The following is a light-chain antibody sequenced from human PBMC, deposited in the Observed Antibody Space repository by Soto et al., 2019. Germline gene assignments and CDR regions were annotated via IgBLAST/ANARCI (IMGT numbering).Light chain of an antibody. Sequence: EIVLTQSPATLSLSPGERATLSCRASQSVSSYLAWYQQKPGQAPRLLIYDASNRATGIPARFSGSGSGTYFTLIISSLETEDFAVSDCQQRSNWSTWTFGQGTKLEIK. V-gene: IGKV3-11*01. CDR3: QQRSNWSTWT. CDR2: DAS. J-gene: IGKJ1*01. CDR1: QSVSSY.